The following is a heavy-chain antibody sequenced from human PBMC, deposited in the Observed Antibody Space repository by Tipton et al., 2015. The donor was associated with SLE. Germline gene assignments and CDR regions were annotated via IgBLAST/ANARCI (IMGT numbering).Heavy chain of an antibody. Sequence: TLSLTCTVSGDSINSHYWSWIRQPAGKGLEWIGSIYYSGSTDYNPSLKNRVTISVDTSNNQFSLKLSSVTATDTAMYYCARVMTDGYRDYVYVTDAFDMWGQGTMVTVSS. CDR1: GDSINSHY. D-gene: IGHD5-12*01. V-gene: IGHV4-59*11. J-gene: IGHJ3*02. CDR3: ARVMTDGYRDYVYVTDAFDM. CDR2: IYYSGST.